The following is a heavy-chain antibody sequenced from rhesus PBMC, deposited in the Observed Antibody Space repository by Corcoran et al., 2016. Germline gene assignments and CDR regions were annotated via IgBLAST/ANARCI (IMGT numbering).Heavy chain of an antibody. CDR3: AKFLDSSWSCGLET. CDR2: IGRNGATT. D-gene: IGHD2-15*01. V-gene: IGHV4-80*01. CDR1: GDSLEGWW. Sequence: QLRLQESGPGLLGPWETLWVTCASSGDSLEGWWRWVRHAPGEGPAWIGGLEWIGEIGRNGATTNYHPSFASRVTFSKDASRNQFSLKLTSVTAADTAVYYCAKFLDSSWSCGLETWGQGVAVTVSS. J-gene: IGHJ6*01.